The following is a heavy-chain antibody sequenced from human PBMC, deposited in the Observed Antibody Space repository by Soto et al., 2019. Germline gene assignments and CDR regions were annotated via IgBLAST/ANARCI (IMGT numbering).Heavy chain of an antibody. D-gene: IGHD6-19*01. CDR1: GDSISSPKW. V-gene: IGHV4-4*02. CDR3: AYSGGWYRHDV. J-gene: IGHJ3*01. CDR2: LLHSGTT. Sequence: QVQLQESGPGLVKPSGTLSLTCAVSGDSISSPKWWTCLRQPPGKGLEWIGDLLHSGTTNYSPSLKSRVNLSVDKPQHQFSLTLTSVTAADSVIYYGAYSGGWYRHDVWGQGPSVTVSS.